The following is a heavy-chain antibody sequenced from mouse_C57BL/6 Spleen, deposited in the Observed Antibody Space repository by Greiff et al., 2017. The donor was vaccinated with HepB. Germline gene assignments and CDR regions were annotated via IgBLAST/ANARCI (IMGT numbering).Heavy chain of an antibody. CDR1: GYAFSSYW. V-gene: IGHV1-80*01. D-gene: IGHD1-1*01. CDR3: ARSGGSSYGNWYFDV. Sequence: VQLQQSGAELVKPGASVKISCKASGYAFSSYWMNWVKQRPGKGLEWIGQIYPGDGDTNYNGKFKGKATLTADKSSSTAYMQLSSLTSEDSAVYFCARSGGSSYGNWYFDVWGTGTTVTVSS. CDR2: IYPGDGDT. J-gene: IGHJ1*03.